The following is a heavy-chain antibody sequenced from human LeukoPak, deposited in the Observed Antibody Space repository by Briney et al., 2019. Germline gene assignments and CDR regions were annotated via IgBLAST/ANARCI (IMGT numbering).Heavy chain of an antibody. CDR1: GYTFSNYA. CDR2: IIPIFGTA. J-gene: IGHJ4*02. Sequence: GASVKVSCKASGYTFSNYAISWVRQAPGQGLEWMGGIIPIFGTANYAQKFQGRVTITADESTSTAYMELSSLRSEDTAVYYCARALADSNYVRFDYWGQGTLVTVSS. D-gene: IGHD4-11*01. CDR3: ARALADSNYVRFDY. V-gene: IGHV1-69*13.